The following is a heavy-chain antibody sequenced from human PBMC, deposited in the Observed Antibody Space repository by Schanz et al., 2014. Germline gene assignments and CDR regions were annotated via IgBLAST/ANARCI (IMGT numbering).Heavy chain of an antibody. CDR3: AKDGVPSPWVCFGGYCYSGGADY. V-gene: IGHV3-21*04. J-gene: IGHJ4*02. D-gene: IGHD2-21*02. CDR1: GFSFSDYG. Sequence: VQLVESGGGVVQPGRSLRLSCAGSGFSFSDYGMHWVRQAPGMGLEWVSYISSSSSYIYYADSMKGRFTISRDNAKNSLYLQMNSLRAEDTAVYYCAKDGVPSPWVCFGGYCYSGGADYWGQGTLVTVSS. CDR2: ISSSSSYI.